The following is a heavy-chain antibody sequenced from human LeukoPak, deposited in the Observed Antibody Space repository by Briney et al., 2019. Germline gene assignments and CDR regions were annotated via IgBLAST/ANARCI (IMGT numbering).Heavy chain of an antibody. CDR3: AKRGPIYTSSPGNYFDY. V-gene: IGHV3-23*01. CDR2: ISGSGGIR. CDR1: GFTFSSYA. Sequence: GGSLRLSCAASGFTFSSYAMSWVRQGPGKGLEWVSEISGSGGIRYYADSVKGRFTLSRDNSKNTVYLQMNSLRVEDTAVYYCAKRGPIYTSSPGNYFDYWGQGTLVTVSS. D-gene: IGHD6-6*01. J-gene: IGHJ4*02.